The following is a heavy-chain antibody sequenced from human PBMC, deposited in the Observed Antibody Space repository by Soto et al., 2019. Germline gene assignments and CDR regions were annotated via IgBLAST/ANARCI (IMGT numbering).Heavy chain of an antibody. CDR3: ARDVTRNYYDSSGYYYFDY. V-gene: IGHV1-18*04. Sequence: SAKVSCKASCYTFTNYGVSWVRQAPGQGLEWMGWISGYNGNTNYAQNLQGRVSMTTDTSTSTAYMELRSLRSDDTAVYYCARDVTRNYYDSSGYYYFDYWGQGTLVTVSS. D-gene: IGHD3-22*01. J-gene: IGHJ4*02. CDR1: CYTFTNYG. CDR2: ISGYNGNT.